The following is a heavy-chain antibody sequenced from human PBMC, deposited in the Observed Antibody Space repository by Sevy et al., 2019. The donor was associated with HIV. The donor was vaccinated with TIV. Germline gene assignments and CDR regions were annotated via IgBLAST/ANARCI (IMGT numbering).Heavy chain of an antibody. CDR1: GYTFTGYY. D-gene: IGHD3-10*01. V-gene: IGHV1-2*02. CDR2: INPNSGGT. J-gene: IGHJ5*02. Sequence: ASVKVSCKASGYTFTGYYMHWVRRAPGQGLEWMGWINPNSGGTNYAQKFQGRVTMTRDTSISTAYMELSRLRSDDTAVYYCAREVTMVRGARPPSNWFDPWGQGTLVTVSS. CDR3: AREVTMVRGARPPSNWFDP.